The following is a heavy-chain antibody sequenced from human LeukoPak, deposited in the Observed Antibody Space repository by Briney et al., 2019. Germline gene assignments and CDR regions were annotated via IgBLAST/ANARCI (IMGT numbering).Heavy chain of an antibody. CDR2: IHTSGST. CDR3: ARASYSYDINGWVPFDY. Sequence: SQTLSLTCTVSGNSISSGDNYWSWIRQPAGKGLEWIGRIHTSGSTNYNPSLKSRVTISGDTSKNQFSLRLSSVTAADTAVYYCARASYSYDINGWVPFDYWGQGTLVTVSS. J-gene: IGHJ4*02. D-gene: IGHD3-22*01. V-gene: IGHV4-61*02. CDR1: GNSISSGDNY.